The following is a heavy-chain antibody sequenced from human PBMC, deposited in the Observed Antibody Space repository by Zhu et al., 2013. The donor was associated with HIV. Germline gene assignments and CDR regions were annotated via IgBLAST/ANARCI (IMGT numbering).Heavy chain of an antibody. J-gene: IGHJ4*02. V-gene: IGHV1-18*01. Sequence: QVQLVQSGAEVKKPGASVKVSCKASGYTFISYDINWVRQAPGQGLEWMGWISGYNGNTNYAQKLLGRVTMTTDTSTSTAYLELRSLTSDDTAVYYCARDSGSLRTGPLDYWGQGTLVTVSS. CDR1: GYTFISYD. D-gene: IGHD1-26*01. CDR3: ARDSGSLRTGPLDY. CDR2: ISGYNGNT.